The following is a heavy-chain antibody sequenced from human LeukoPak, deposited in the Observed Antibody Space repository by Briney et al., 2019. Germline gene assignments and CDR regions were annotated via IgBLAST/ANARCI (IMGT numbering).Heavy chain of an antibody. D-gene: IGHD3-22*01. CDR3: ARGQGVTLIKVGKNWFDP. V-gene: IGHV4-34*01. J-gene: IGHJ5*02. CDR2: ISDSGTT. CDR1: IESFSGYH. Sequence: SETLSLTCAVYIESFSGYHWNWIRQTPGKGLEWIGEISDSGTTNINPSLRRRVSLSVDTSKNQFSLDMRSMTAADTGVYYCARGQGVTLIKVGKNWFDPWSQGTPVIVS.